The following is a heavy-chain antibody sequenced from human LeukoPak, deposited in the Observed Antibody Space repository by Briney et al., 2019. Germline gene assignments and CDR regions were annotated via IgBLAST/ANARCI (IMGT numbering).Heavy chain of an antibody. CDR1: GYTFSNYW. Sequence: GESLKISCKGSGYTFSNYWIVWVRQMPGKGLEWVGVIYPGDSATRYSPSFRGQATISADTPISTAYLQWTSLRASDTAIYYCARSPTDYTSSWYPHWGQGTLVTVSS. CDR2: IYPGDSAT. J-gene: IGHJ1*01. CDR3: ARSPTDYTSSWYPH. V-gene: IGHV5-51*04. D-gene: IGHD6-13*01.